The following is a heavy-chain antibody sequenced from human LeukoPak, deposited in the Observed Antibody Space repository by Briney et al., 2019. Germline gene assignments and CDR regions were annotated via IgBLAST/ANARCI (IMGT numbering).Heavy chain of an antibody. CDR2: INPNSGGA. V-gene: IGHV1-2*02. J-gene: IGHJ3*02. D-gene: IGHD3-10*01. Sequence: GASVKVSCKASGYTFTGYYMHWVRQAPGQGLEWMGWINPNSGGANYAQKFQGRVTMTRDTSISTAYMELSRLRSDDTAVYYCARGPLGFGEYQDAFDIWGQGTMVTVPS. CDR1: GYTFTGYY. CDR3: ARGPLGFGEYQDAFDI.